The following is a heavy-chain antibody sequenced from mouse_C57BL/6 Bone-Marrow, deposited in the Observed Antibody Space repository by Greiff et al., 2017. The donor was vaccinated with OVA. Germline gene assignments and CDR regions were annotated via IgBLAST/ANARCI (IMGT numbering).Heavy chain of an antibody. CDR3: ARHEGNYYGSSSDWYFDV. CDR1: GYTFTEYT. D-gene: IGHD1-1*01. Sequence: VKLMESGAELVKPGASVKLSCKASGYTFTEYTIHWVKQRSGQGLEWIGWFYPGSGSIKYNEKFKDKATLTADKSSSTVYMELSRLTSEDSAVYFCARHEGNYYGSSSDWYFDVWGTGTTVTVSS. J-gene: IGHJ1*03. V-gene: IGHV1-62-2*01. CDR2: FYPGSGSI.